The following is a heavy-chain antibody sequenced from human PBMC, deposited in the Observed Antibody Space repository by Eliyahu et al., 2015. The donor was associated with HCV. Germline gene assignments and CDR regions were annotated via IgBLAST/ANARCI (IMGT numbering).Heavy chain of an antibody. CDR3: AKSVRLSSSGPDY. V-gene: IGHV3-23*01. CDR2: ISGSGGST. J-gene: IGHJ4*02. CDR1: GFXXSXYA. D-gene: IGHD6-6*01. Sequence: EVQLLESGGGLVQPGGSLRLSCAXSGFXXSXYAMSWVRQAPGKGLEWVSGISGSGGSTYYADSVKGRFAISRDNSKNTLSLQMNSLRAEDTAVYYCAKSVRLSSSGPDYWGQGTLVTVSS.